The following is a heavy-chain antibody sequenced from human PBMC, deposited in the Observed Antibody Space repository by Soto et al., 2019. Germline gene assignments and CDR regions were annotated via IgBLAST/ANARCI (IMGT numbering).Heavy chain of an antibody. V-gene: IGHV1-8*01. CDR2: MNPNRGNT. J-gene: IGHJ5*02. CDR3: VRGYPYSSGP. Sequence: ASVKVSCKASGYTFTSHDINWVRQATGQGLEWMGWMNPNRGNTGYAQKFQGRVTMTRSTSISTAYMELSNLRSEDTAVCYCVRGYPYSSGPWGQGTLVTVSS. CDR1: GYTFTSHD. D-gene: IGHD3-22*01.